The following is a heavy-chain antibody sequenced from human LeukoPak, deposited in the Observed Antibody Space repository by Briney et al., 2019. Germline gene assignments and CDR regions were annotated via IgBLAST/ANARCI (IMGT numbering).Heavy chain of an antibody. CDR2: INWNGGST. D-gene: IGHD6-13*01. V-gene: IGHV3-20*04. Sequence: PGGSLRLSCAASGFTFDDYGMSWVRQAPGKGLEWVSGINWNGGSTGYADSVKGRFTISRDNAKNTLYLQMNSLRAEDTAVYYCARGLGGYTSSQAYWGQGTLVTVSS. CDR1: GFTFDDYG. J-gene: IGHJ4*02. CDR3: ARGLGGYTSSQAY.